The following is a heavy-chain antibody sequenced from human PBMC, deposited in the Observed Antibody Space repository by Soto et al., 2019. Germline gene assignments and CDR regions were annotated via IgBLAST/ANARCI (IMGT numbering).Heavy chain of an antibody. J-gene: IGHJ4*02. CDR1: GFTFSTYW. CDR3: ATDSGTSDY. V-gene: IGHV3-7*01. D-gene: IGHD1-1*01. CDR2: IKQDGSER. Sequence: GGSLRLSCAASGFTFSTYWMSWVRQAPGKGLEWVANIKQDGSERYYVDSVKGRFTISRDNAKNSLYLQMNNLRTEDTAVYYCATDSGTSDYWGQGTLVTV.